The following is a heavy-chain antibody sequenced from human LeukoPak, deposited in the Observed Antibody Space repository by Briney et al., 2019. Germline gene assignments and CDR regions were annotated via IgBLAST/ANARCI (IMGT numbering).Heavy chain of an antibody. D-gene: IGHD4/OR15-4a*01. J-gene: IGHJ4*02. Sequence: GXSLRLSCAASGFTFSSYAMSWVRQAPGKGLEWVSSICGSDGRTYYAESVKGRFTISRDNSKNTLYLQMNSLRVEDTAVYFCADPPNADYWGQGTLVTVSS. CDR3: ADPPNADY. V-gene: IGHV3-23*01. CDR1: GFTFSSYA. CDR2: ICGSDGRT.